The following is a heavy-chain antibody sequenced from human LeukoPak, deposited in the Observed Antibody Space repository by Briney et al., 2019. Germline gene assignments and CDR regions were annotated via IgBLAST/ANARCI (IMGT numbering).Heavy chain of an antibody. CDR3: ARDGYNSGELDY. Sequence: GGSLRLSCAASGFTFDDYTMHWVRQAPGKGLEWVSLISWDGGSTYYADSVKGRFTISRDSSKNSLYLQMNGLRTGDTALYYCARDGYNSGELDYWGQGTLVTVSS. D-gene: IGHD5-24*01. J-gene: IGHJ4*02. V-gene: IGHV3-43*01. CDR1: GFTFDDYT. CDR2: ISWDGGST.